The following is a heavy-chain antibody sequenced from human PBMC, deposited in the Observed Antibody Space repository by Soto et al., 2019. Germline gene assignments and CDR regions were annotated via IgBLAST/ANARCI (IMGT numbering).Heavy chain of an antibody. CDR3: ARIAAAGTGGDY. CDR2: INPSGGST. D-gene: IGHD6-13*01. V-gene: IGHV1-46*01. Sequence: ASVKVSCKASGYTFTSDYMHWVRQAPGQGLEWMGIINPSGGSTSYAQKFQGRVTMTRDTSTSTVYMELSSLRSEDTAVYYCARIAAAGTGGDYWGQGTLVTVSS. J-gene: IGHJ4*02. CDR1: GYTFTSDY.